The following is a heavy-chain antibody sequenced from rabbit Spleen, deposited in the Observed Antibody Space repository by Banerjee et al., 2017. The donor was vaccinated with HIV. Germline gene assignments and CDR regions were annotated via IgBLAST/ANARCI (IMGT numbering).Heavy chain of an antibody. CDR1: GFSFSSRYY. V-gene: IGHV1S40*01. CDR3: ARDGYGNSDYAAYFNL. CDR2: IYAGNSGDT. D-gene: IGHD8-1*01. Sequence: QSLEESGGDLVKPGASLTLTCTASGFSFSSRYYLCWVRQAPGKGLEWIACIYAGNSGDTYYASWAKGRFTISKTSSTTVTLQMTSLTAADTATYFCARDGYGNSDYAAYFNLWGPGTLVTVS. J-gene: IGHJ4*01.